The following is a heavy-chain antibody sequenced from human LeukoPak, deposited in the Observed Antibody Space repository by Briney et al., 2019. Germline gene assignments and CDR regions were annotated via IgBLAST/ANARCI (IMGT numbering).Heavy chain of an antibody. CDR2: TSSSGSTI. V-gene: IGHV3-48*03. CDR1: GFTFSSYE. CDR3: ARGGFGIRLSNRHAFDY. D-gene: IGHD3-3*01. J-gene: IGHJ4*02. Sequence: GGSLRLSCAASGFTFSSYEMNWVRQAPGKGLEWVSYTSSSGSTIYYADSVKGRFTISRDNAKNSLYLQMNSLRAEDTAVYYCARGGFGIRLSNRHAFDYWGQGTLVTVSS.